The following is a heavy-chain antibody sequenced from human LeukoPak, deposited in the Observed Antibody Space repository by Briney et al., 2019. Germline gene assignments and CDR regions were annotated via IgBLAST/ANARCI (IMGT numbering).Heavy chain of an antibody. D-gene: IGHD6-13*01. CDR2: VSGSGGST. CDR1: GFTFSSYA. V-gene: IGHV3-23*01. CDR3: AKDSSSWPRYYYYYMDV. Sequence: HPGGSLRLSCAASGFTFSSYAMSWVRQAPGKGLEWVSAVSGSGGSTYYADSVKGRFTISRDNSKNTLYLQMNSLRAEDTAVYYCAKDSSSWPRYYYYYMDVWGKGTTVTVSS. J-gene: IGHJ6*03.